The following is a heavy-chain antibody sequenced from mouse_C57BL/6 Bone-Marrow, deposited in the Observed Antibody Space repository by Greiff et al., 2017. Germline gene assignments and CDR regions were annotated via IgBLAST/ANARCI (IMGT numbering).Heavy chain of an antibody. D-gene: IGHD3-3*01. CDR1: GFTFSDYG. CDR2: ISSGSSTI. Sequence: EVKLVESGGGLVKPGGSLKLSCAASGFTFSDYGMHWVRQAPEKGLEWVAYISSGSSTIYYADTVKGRFTISRDNAKNTLFLQMTRLRSEDTAMYYCARQGLRAMDYWGQGTAVTVSS. V-gene: IGHV5-17*01. CDR3: ARQGLRAMDY. J-gene: IGHJ4*01.